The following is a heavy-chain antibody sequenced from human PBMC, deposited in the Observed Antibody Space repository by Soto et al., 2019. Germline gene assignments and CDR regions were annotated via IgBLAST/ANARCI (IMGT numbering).Heavy chain of an antibody. CDR3: ARREYGMDV. V-gene: IGHV4-4*02. CDR1: GGSIRSNHW. J-gene: IGHJ6*02. Sequence: QVQLQESGPGLVKTSGTLSLTCVVSGGSIRSNHWWSWVRQTPGKGLEWIGEIFHIGHTNYNPSLKGRVTISLDQSKNQFSLKMTSMTAADTAVFYCARREYGMDVWGQGTTVTVSS. CDR2: IFHIGHT.